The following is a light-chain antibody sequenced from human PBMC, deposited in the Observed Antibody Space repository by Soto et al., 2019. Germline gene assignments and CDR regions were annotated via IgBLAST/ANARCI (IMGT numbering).Light chain of an antibody. V-gene: IGLV2-14*01. CDR3: SSYTNTSYPRV. CDR2: DVS. Sequence: QSVLTQPASVSGSPGQSITISCTGTSSDVGGYNYVSWYQQHPGKAPKLMIYDVSNRPSGVSNRFSGSKSGNTASLTISGLQAEDEADYYCSSYTNTSYPRVFGTVTEVTDL. J-gene: IGLJ1*01. CDR1: SSDVGGYNY.